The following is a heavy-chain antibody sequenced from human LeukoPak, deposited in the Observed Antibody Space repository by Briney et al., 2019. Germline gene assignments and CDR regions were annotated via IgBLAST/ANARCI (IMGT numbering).Heavy chain of an antibody. CDR2: TYYSGST. CDR3: ARAPLYYDSSGYYFNYFDY. V-gene: IGHV4-59*11. D-gene: IGHD3-22*01. Sequence: KSSETLSLTCTVSGGSISSHYWSWIRQPPGKGLEWMGYTYYSGSTNYNPSLKSRVTISVDTSKHQFSLKLSSVTAADTAVYYCARAPLYYDSSGYYFNYFDYWGQGTLVTVSS. J-gene: IGHJ4*02. CDR1: GGSISSHY.